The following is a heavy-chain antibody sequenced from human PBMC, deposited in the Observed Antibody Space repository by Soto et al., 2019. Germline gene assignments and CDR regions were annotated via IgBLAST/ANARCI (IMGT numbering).Heavy chain of an antibody. D-gene: IGHD6-19*01. V-gene: IGHV1-69*01. Sequence: QVQLVQSGAEVKKPGSSVKVSCKASGGTFSSYAISWVRQAPGQGLEWMGGIIPIFGTANYAQKFHGRVTITADESTSTAYMERSSLRSEDTAVYYCARQTSSGWYWFDLWCQGTLVTVSS. CDR1: GGTFSSYA. CDR3: ARQTSSGWYWFDL. CDR2: IIPIFGTA. J-gene: IGHJ5*02.